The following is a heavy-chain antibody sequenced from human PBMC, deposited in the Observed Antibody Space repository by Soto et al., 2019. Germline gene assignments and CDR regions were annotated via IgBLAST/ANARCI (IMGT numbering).Heavy chain of an antibody. V-gene: IGHV3-74*01. Sequence: EVQLVESGGGLVKPGGSLRLSCAVSGFTFSSFWMHWVRQAPGEGLVWVSRINTDGSSTSYADSVKGRFTISRDNAKNTLYLQMNSLRVEGTAMYYCAKRGVDTFGLSYWGQGTLVTVSS. J-gene: IGHJ4*02. D-gene: IGHD3-10*01. CDR3: AKRGVDTFGLSY. CDR1: GFTFSSFW. CDR2: INTDGSST.